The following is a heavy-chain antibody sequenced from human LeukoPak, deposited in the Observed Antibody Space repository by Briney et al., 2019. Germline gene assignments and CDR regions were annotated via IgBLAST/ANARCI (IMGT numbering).Heavy chain of an antibody. V-gene: IGHV3-23*01. D-gene: IGHD3-10*01. CDR3: AKSGGSHYGSGSHYYFDY. Sequence: AGGSLRLSCAASGFTFSSYAMSWVRQPPGRGLEWVSAISGSGGSTYYADSVKGRFTISRDNSKNTLYLQMNSLRAEDTAVYYCAKSGGSHYGSGSHYYFDYWGQGTLVTVSS. J-gene: IGHJ4*02. CDR2: ISGSGGST. CDR1: GFTFSSYA.